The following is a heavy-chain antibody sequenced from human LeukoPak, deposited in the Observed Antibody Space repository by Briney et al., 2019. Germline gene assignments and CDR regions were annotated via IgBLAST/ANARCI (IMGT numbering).Heavy chain of an antibody. D-gene: IGHD3-10*01. CDR1: GASFSAYY. Sequence: SETLSLTCAVSGASFSAYYWSWIRQPPGKGLEWIGEVNHSGSTNYNPSLKSRVTISVDTSKNQFSLRLSSVTAADTAMYYCARRPLDHRGSSPTYFDYWGQGTLVTVSS. J-gene: IGHJ4*02. CDR2: VNHSGST. V-gene: IGHV4-34*01. CDR3: ARRPLDHRGSSPTYFDY.